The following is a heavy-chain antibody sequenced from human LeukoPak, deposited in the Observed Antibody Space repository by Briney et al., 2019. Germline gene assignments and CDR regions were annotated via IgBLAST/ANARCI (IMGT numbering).Heavy chain of an antibody. J-gene: IGHJ4*02. V-gene: IGHV4-59*01. Sequence: SETLSLTCTVSHGSISSYYWSWIRQPPGKGLEWIGYIYYSGSTNYNSALRSRVTISLDTSKTQFSLNLKSVTAADTAVYYCARASGSGSYYGIDYWGQGTLVTVSS. CDR1: HGSISSYY. CDR2: IYYSGST. D-gene: IGHD3-10*01. CDR3: ARASGSGSYYGIDY.